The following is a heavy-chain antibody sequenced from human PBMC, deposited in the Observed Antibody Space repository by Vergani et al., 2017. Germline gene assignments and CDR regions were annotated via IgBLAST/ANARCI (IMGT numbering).Heavy chain of an antibody. CDR3: ARVFNRGDYVVGY. J-gene: IGHJ4*02. CDR1: GYTFTSYY. V-gene: IGHV1-46*03. D-gene: IGHD4-17*01. Sequence: QVQLVQSGAEVKKPGASVKVSCKASGYTFTSYYMHWVRQAPGQGLEWMGIINPSGGSTTYAQKLQGRVTMTMDTSTSTVYMELSSLRSEDTAVYYCARVFNRGDYVVGYWGQGTLVTVSS. CDR2: INPSGGST.